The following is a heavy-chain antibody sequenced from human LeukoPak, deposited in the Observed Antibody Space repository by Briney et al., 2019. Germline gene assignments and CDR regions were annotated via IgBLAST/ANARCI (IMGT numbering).Heavy chain of an antibody. V-gene: IGHV1-18*01. CDR3: AGEPGYCSGGSCYLFDP. CDR2: ISAYNGNT. CDR1: GYTSTSYG. D-gene: IGHD2-15*01. Sequence: ASVKVSCKASGYTSTSYGISWVRQAPGQGLEWMGWISAYNGNTNYAQKLQGRVTMTTDTSTSTAYMELRSLRSDDTAVYYCAGEPGYCSGGSCYLFDPWGQGTLVTVSS. J-gene: IGHJ5*02.